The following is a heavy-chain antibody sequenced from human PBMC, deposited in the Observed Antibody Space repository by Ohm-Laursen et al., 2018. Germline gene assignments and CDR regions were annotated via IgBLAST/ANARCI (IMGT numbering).Heavy chain of an antibody. J-gene: IGHJ4*02. D-gene: IGHD1-26*01. CDR3: AKDWEQNRHGSSADY. V-gene: IGHV3-23*01. CDR2: ISDSGSRT. CDR1: GITFSSYA. Sequence: SLRLSCAATGITFSSYAMSWVRQAPGKGLEWVSGISDSGSRTYYADSVKGRFTTSRDNSKNTLYLQMNSLRAEDTAVYYCAKDWEQNRHGSSADYWGQGTLVTVSS.